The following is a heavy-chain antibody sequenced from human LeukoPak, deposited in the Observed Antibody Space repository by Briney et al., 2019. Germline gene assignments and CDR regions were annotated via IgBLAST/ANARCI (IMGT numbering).Heavy chain of an antibody. J-gene: IGHJ4*02. CDR2: INPSGGST. CDR1: GYTFTSYY. Sequence: ASVKVSCKASGYTFTSYYMHWVRQAPGQGLEWMGIINPSGGSTSYAQKFQGRVTMTRDTSTSTAYMELRSLRSDDTAVYYCARDRASYYDFWSGYMYYFDYWGQGTLVTVSS. D-gene: IGHD3-3*01. CDR3: ARDRASYYDFWSGYMYYFDY. V-gene: IGHV1-46*01.